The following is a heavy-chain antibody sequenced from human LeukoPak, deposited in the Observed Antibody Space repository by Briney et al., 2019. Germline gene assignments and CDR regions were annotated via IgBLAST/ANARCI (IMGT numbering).Heavy chain of an antibody. CDR3: ASSRRWEPYRPFDAFDI. Sequence: PSETLSLTCTVSGGSISSYYWSWIRQPPGKGLEWIGYIYYSGSTNYNPSLKSRVTISVDTSKNQFSLKLSSMTTADTAVYYCASSRRWEPYRPFDAFDIWGQGTMVTVSS. D-gene: IGHD1-26*01. J-gene: IGHJ3*02. CDR2: IYYSGST. CDR1: GGSISSYY. V-gene: IGHV4-59*01.